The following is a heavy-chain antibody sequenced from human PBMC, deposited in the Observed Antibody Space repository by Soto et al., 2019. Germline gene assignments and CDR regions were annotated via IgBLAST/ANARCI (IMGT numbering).Heavy chain of an antibody. J-gene: IGHJ6*02. CDR1: GGSFSGYY. CDR3: ARAIAPTKGDGMDV. Sequence: SETLSLTCAVYGGSFSGYYWSWIRQPPGKGLEWIGEINHSGSTNYNPSLKSRVTISVDTSKNQFSLKLSSVTAADTAVYYCARAIAPTKGDGMDVWGQATTVTVSS. V-gene: IGHV4-34*01. D-gene: IGHD6-13*01. CDR2: INHSGST.